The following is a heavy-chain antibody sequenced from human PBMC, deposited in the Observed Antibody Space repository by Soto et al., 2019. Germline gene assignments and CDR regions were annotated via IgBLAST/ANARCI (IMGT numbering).Heavy chain of an antibody. V-gene: IGHV1-2*02. CDR3: ARGSNWNSNCFDP. CDR1: GYTFANYF. CDR2: INPDSGGT. J-gene: IGHJ5*02. D-gene: IGHD1-1*01. Sequence: SVKGSCKTSGYTFANYFMHWVRQAPGQGLESVGWINPDSGGTMFAQKFQGRVTMTRDTSISTVYMELTSLSSDDTAVYYCARGSNWNSNCFDPWGQGTLVTVSS.